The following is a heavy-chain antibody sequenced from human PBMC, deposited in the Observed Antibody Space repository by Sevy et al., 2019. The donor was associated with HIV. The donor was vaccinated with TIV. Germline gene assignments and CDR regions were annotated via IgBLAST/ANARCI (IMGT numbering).Heavy chain of an antibody. D-gene: IGHD3-22*01. CDR3: AGTKDYYDNSGDPFDY. Sequence: ASVKVSCKVSGKTVTALAIHWVRQAPGKGLEWMATYDPEDAETYYAQRFQGRVTMTEDTSTDTAYMEMSSLGSEDTAVFYCAGTKDYYDNSGDPFDYWGQGTLVTVSS. CDR1: GKTVTALA. J-gene: IGHJ4*02. V-gene: IGHV1-24*01. CDR2: YDPEDAET.